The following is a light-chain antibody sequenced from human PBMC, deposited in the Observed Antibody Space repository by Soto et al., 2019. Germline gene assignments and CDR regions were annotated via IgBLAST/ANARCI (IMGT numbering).Light chain of an antibody. J-gene: IGLJ1*01. V-gene: IGLV2-14*01. CDR3: SSYTTSSTLYV. CDR2: QVS. Sequence: QSALTQPASVSGSPGQSITISCTGTSSDVGNYNYVSWYQQHPGKAPQLMIFQVSNRASGVSNRFSGSKSVDTASLTISGLQAEDEADYYCSSYTTSSTLYVFGTGTKVTVL. CDR1: SSDVGNYNY.